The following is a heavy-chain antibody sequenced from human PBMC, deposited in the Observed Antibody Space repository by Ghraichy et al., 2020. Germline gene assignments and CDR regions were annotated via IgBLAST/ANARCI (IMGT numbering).Heavy chain of an antibody. D-gene: IGHD6-19*01. J-gene: IGHJ4*02. V-gene: IGHV2-5*02. CDR2: IYWDDDN. CDR3: AHGSGWLFDF. Sequence: SGPTLVKPTQTLTLTCTFSGFSLSAPGVGVGWIRQLPGKALEWLALIYWDDDNHFSPSLKNRLTLTKDTSENHVVLTMTNMDPVDTATYFCAHGSGWLFDFWGQGTLVTVSS. CDR1: GFSLSAPGVG.